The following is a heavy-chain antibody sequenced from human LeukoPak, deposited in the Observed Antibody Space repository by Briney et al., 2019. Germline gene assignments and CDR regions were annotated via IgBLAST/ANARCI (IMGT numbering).Heavy chain of an antibody. CDR2: IRYDGSKK. CDR3: AKGGYSYDSSGHTPLDY. Sequence: GGSLRLSCGASGFTFSSYGMHWVRQAPGKGLEWVAFIRYDGSKKSHADSVKGRFTISRDNSKNTLHLQMNSLRAEDTAVYYCAKGGYSYDSSGHTPLDYWGQGTLVTVSS. D-gene: IGHD3-22*01. J-gene: IGHJ4*02. CDR1: GFTFSSYG. V-gene: IGHV3-30*02.